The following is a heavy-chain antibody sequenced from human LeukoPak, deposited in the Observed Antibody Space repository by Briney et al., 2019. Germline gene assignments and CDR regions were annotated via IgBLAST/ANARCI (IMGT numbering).Heavy chain of an antibody. Sequence: GGSLRLSCAASGFTFSNVWMSWVRQAPGKGLVWVGRIKSKTDGGTTDYRAPVKGRFTISRDDSENTLYLQMNSLKTEDTAVYYCTTDLLGSYYDILTGYYAFDIWGRGTMVTVSS. CDR2: IKSKTDGGTT. CDR3: TTDLLGSYYDILTGYYAFDI. J-gene: IGHJ3*02. D-gene: IGHD3-9*01. V-gene: IGHV3-15*01. CDR1: GFTFSNVW.